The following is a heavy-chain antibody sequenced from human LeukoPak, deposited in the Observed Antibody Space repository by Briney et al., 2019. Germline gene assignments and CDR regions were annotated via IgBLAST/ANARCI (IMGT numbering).Heavy chain of an antibody. CDR1: GFTFSNAW. D-gene: IGHD6-13*01. J-gene: IGHJ4*02. V-gene: IGHV3-15*01. Sequence: GGSLRLSCAASGFTFSNAWMSWVRQALGRGPEWLGRIRGKADGETTDYAAPVKGRFTISRDDSKNILYLQMNSLTTEDTAVYYCILAAAGPAYWGQGALVTVSS. CDR3: ILAAAGPAY. CDR2: IRGKADGETT.